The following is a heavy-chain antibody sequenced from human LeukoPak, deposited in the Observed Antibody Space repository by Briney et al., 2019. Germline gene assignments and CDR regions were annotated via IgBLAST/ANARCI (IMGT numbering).Heavy chain of an antibody. CDR2: ISAYNGNT. V-gene: IGHV1-18*01. CDR1: GYTFTSYG. D-gene: IGHD2-2*01. J-gene: IGHJ4*02. CDR3: ARGVPATATPLDY. Sequence: GASVKVSCKASGYTFTSYGVSWVRQAPGQGLEWMGWISAYNGNTNYAQKFQGRVTMTRDTSTSTVYMELSSLRSEDTAVYYCARGVPATATPLDYWGQGTLVTVSS.